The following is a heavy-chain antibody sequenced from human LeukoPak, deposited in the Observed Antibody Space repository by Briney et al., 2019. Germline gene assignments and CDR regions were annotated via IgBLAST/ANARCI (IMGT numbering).Heavy chain of an antibody. CDR3: ARNGKSSGYYSHPFFDY. CDR2: IYSGGST. V-gene: IGHV3-53*01. CDR1: GFTVSSNY. D-gene: IGHD3-22*01. J-gene: IGHJ4*02. Sequence: PGGSLRLSCAASGFTVSSNYMSWVRQAPGKGLEWVSVIYSGGSTYYADSVKGRFTISRDNSKNTLYLQMNSLRAEDTAVYYCARNGKSSGYYSHPFFDYCGQGTLVTVSS.